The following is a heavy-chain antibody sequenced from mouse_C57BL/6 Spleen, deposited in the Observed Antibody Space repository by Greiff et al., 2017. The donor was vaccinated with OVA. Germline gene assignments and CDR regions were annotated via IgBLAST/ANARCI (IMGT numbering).Heavy chain of an antibody. CDR1: GYSITSGYY. J-gene: IGHJ3*01. Sequence: EVQLQQSGPGLVKPSQSLSLTCSVTGYSITSGYYWNWIRQFPGNKLEWMGYISYDGSNNYNPSLKNRISITRDTSKNQFFLKLNSVTTEDTATYYCARDIGTVKFAYWGQGTLVTVSA. D-gene: IGHD2-14*01. CDR3: ARDIGTVKFAY. CDR2: ISYDGSN. V-gene: IGHV3-6*01.